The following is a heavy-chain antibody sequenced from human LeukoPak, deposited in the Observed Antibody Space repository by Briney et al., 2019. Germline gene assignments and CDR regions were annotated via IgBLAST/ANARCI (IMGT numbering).Heavy chain of an antibody. CDR2: NSGSGGST. CDR3: AKRGLGDREAFDI. V-gene: IGHV3-23*01. CDR1: GFTFNTYA. Sequence: GGSLRLSCAASGFTFNTYAMSWVRQALGKGLEWVSSNSGSGGSTYYADSVEGRFTISRDNSKNMLYLQMNSLRAEDTAVYYCAKRGLGDREAFDIWGQGTMVTVSS. D-gene: IGHD2-21*02. J-gene: IGHJ3*02.